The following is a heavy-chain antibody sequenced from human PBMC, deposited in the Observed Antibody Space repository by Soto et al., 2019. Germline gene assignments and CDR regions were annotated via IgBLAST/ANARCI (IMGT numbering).Heavy chain of an antibody. CDR2: IIPIFGTA. J-gene: IGHJ6*02. V-gene: IGHV1-69*13. Sequence: GASVKVSCKASGGTFSSYAISWVRQAPGQGLEWMGGIIPIFGTANYAQKFQGRVTITADESTSTAYMELSSLRSEDTAVYYCARGLAAAGTPGYYYYGMDVWGQGTTVTVSS. CDR1: GGTFSSYA. D-gene: IGHD6-13*01. CDR3: ARGLAAAGTPGYYYYGMDV.